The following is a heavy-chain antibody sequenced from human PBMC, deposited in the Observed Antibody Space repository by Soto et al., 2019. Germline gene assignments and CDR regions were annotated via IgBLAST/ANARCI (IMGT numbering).Heavy chain of an antibody. V-gene: IGHV3-23*01. CDR1: GFSFSSYA. CDR3: AKYVAVAGTALYGMDV. J-gene: IGHJ6*02. D-gene: IGHD6-19*01. Sequence: EVQLLESGGGLVQPGGSLRFSCAASGFSFSSYAMSWARQAPGKGLEWVSAISNSGGTTFYADSVKGRFTISRDNFKNTVFLQMSSLRAEDTAVYYCAKYVAVAGTALYGMDVWGQGTTVTVSS. CDR2: ISNSGGTT.